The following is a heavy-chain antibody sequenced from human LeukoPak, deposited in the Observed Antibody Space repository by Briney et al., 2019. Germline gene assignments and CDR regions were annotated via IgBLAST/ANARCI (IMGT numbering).Heavy chain of an antibody. D-gene: IGHD2-2*01. Sequence: GASVKVSCKASGYTFTGYGISWVRQAPGQGLEWMGWISAYNGNTNYAQKLQGRVTMTTDTSTSTAYMELRSLRSDDTAVYYCARDLGYCSSTSCYASGDYWGQGTLVTVSS. CDR1: GYTFTGYG. CDR3: ARDLGYCSSTSCYASGDY. J-gene: IGHJ4*02. V-gene: IGHV1-18*01. CDR2: ISAYNGNT.